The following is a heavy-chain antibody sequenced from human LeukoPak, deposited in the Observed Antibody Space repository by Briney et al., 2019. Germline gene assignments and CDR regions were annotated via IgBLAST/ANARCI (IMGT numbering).Heavy chain of an antibody. V-gene: IGHV4-59*08. CDR2: IYYSGST. D-gene: IGHD4-11*01. Sequence: PSETLSLTCTVSGDSISSYYWSWIRQPAGKGLEWIGYIYYSGSTNYNPSLKSRVTISLDTSKNQFSLRLSSMTAADTAVYYCARGLTVTTAFDYWGQGTLVTVSS. CDR3: ARGLTVTTAFDY. CDR1: GDSISSYY. J-gene: IGHJ4*02.